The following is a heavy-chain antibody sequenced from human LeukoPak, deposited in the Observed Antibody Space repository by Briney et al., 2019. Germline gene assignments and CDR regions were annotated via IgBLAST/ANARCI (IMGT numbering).Heavy chain of an antibody. Sequence: SETLSLTCTVSGGSISSSSYYWSWIRQPPGKGLEWIGYIYYSGSTNYNPSHKSRVTISVDTSKNQFSLKLSSVTAADTAVYYCARDNWNYGSSMDVWGQGTTVTVSS. CDR3: ARDNWNYGSSMDV. CDR1: GGSISSSSYY. D-gene: IGHD1-7*01. V-gene: IGHV4-61*01. J-gene: IGHJ6*02. CDR2: IYYSGST.